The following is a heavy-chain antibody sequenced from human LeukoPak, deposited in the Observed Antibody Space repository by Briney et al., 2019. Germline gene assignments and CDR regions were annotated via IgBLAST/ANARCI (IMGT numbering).Heavy chain of an antibody. D-gene: IGHD6-19*01. J-gene: IGHJ3*02. V-gene: IGHV3-23*01. CDR2: ISATGGST. Sequence: GGSLRVSCAAPGFTFSDYAMAWVRQAPGKGLEWVSTISATGGSTYYADSVKGRFTISRDNSKNTLYLQMNSLRAEDTAVYYCAKSGVAGTYDAFDIWGQGTMVTVSS. CDR1: GFTFSDYA. CDR3: AKSGVAGTYDAFDI.